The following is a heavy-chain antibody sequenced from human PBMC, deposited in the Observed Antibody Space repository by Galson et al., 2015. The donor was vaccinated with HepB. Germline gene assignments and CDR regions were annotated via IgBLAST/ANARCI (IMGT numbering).Heavy chain of an antibody. J-gene: IGHJ4*02. D-gene: IGHD2-21*01. Sequence: PALVKPTQTLTLTCTFSGSSVNTAGVGVGWIRQPPGKALEWLALIYWDDDKHYNPFLKSRLSITKDASKNQVALMMTDMDPGDTATYFCAHRPLTFRSDRGGYWNYFDNWGQGTLVVVSS. CDR2: IYWDDDK. CDR1: GSSVNTAGVG. CDR3: AHRPLTFRSDRGGYWNYFDN. V-gene: IGHV2-5*02.